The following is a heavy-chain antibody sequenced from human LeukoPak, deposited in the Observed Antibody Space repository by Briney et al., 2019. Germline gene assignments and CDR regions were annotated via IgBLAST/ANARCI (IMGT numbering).Heavy chain of an antibody. CDR1: GFIFNYYG. CDR2: IWYDGSNK. V-gene: IGHV3-33*01. CDR3: AREDSVITNAFDV. Sequence: GGSLRLSCTASGFIFNYYGMHWVRQAPGKGLEWVAVIWYDGSNKYYVDSVTGRLTISRDNSKNTLYLQMNSLRADDTAVYYCAREDSVITNAFDVWGQGTKVTVSS. J-gene: IGHJ3*01. D-gene: IGHD3-22*01.